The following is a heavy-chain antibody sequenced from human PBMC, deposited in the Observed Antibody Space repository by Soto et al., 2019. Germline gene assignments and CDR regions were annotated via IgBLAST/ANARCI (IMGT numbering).Heavy chain of an antibody. CDR1: GFTFSSYS. J-gene: IGHJ3*02. CDR2: ISSSSSYI. CDR3: ARSCGYSYVFDAFDI. D-gene: IGHD5-18*01. V-gene: IGHV3-21*01. Sequence: GGSLRLSCAASGFTFSSYSMNWVRQAPGKWLEWVSSISSSSSYIYYADSVKGRFTISRDNAKNSLYLQMNSLRAEDTAVYYCARSCGYSYVFDAFDIWGQGXMVTV.